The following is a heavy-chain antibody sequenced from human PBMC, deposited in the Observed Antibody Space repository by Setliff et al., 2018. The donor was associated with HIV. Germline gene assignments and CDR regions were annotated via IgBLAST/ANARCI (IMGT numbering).Heavy chain of an antibody. D-gene: IGHD3-22*01. J-gene: IGHJ4*02. CDR3: AREIDNYDDSGRAY. CDR1: GYTFTDYY. CDR2: LNPNSGGT. V-gene: IGHV1-2*02. Sequence: SVKVSCKASGYTFTDYYIHWVRRAPGQGLEWMGWLNPNSGGTSYAQKFQGRVSMTRDTSITTAYMDLSRLTFDDTAVYYCAREIDNYDDSGRAYWGQGTQVTVSS.